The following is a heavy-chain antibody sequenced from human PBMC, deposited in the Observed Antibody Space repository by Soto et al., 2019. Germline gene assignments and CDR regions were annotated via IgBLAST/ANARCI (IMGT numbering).Heavy chain of an antibody. V-gene: IGHV4-38-2*01. Sequence: LSLTCAVSGYSISSGYYWGWLRQPPGKGLEWIGSIYHDGSTYYNPSLNSRVTLSIDMTNNHVSLILNSVTAADTAVYYCARVGPWVPYYYDSSPYTFENWFDPWGQGTLVTVSS. D-gene: IGHD3-22*01. J-gene: IGHJ5*02. CDR3: ARVGPWVPYYYDSSPYTFENWFDP. CDR2: IYHDGST. CDR1: GYSISSGYY.